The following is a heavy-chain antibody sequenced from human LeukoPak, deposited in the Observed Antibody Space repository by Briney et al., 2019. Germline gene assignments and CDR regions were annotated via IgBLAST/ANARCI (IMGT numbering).Heavy chain of an antibody. CDR2: ISYDGSNK. CDR3: ARDHKSRAAAGLRIDY. Sequence: GRSLRLSCAASGFTFSSYGMHWVRQAPGKGLEWVAVISYDGSNKYYADSVKGRFTISRDNSKNTLYLQMNSLRAEDTAVYYCARDHKSRAAAGLRIDYWGQETLVTVSS. V-gene: IGHV3-30*03. CDR1: GFTFSSYG. J-gene: IGHJ4*02. D-gene: IGHD6-13*01.